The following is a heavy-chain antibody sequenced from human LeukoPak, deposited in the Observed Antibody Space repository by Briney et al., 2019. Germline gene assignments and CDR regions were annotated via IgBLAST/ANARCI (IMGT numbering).Heavy chain of an antibody. CDR3: AREEGYGDYEDFDY. V-gene: IGHV1-24*01. Sequence: ASVKVSCKVSGYTLTELCTHWVRQAPGKGLEWMGGFDPEDGETIYAQKFQGRVTITADKSTSTAYMELSSLRSEDTAVYYCAREEGYGDYEDFDYWGQGTLVTVSS. J-gene: IGHJ4*02. D-gene: IGHD4-17*01. CDR1: GYTLTELC. CDR2: FDPEDGET.